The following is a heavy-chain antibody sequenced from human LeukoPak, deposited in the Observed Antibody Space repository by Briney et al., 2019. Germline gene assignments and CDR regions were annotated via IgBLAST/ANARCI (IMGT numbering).Heavy chain of an antibody. CDR3: ARMDDSSGYRNFDY. D-gene: IGHD3-22*01. CDR1: GYSISSGYY. Sequence: SETLSLTCTVSGYSISSGYYWGWIRQPPGKWLEWIGSIYHSGSTYYNPSLKSRVTISVDTSKNQFSLKLSSVTAADTAVYYCARMDDSSGYRNFDYWGQGTLVTVSS. J-gene: IGHJ4*02. CDR2: IYHSGST. V-gene: IGHV4-38-2*02.